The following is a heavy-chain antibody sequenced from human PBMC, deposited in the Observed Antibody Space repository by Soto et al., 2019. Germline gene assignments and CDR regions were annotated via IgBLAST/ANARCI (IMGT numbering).Heavy chain of an antibody. CDR3: ARVPPIAAGYGMDV. D-gene: IGHD6-13*01. V-gene: IGHV3-30-3*01. CDR2: ISYDGSNK. J-gene: IGHJ6*02. Sequence: QVPLVESGGGVVQPGRSLRLSCAASGFTFSSYAMHWVRQAPGKGLEWVAVISYDGSNKYYADSVKGRFTISRDNSKNTLYLQMNSLRAEDTAVYYCARVPPIAAGYGMDVWGQGTTVTVSS. CDR1: GFTFSSYA.